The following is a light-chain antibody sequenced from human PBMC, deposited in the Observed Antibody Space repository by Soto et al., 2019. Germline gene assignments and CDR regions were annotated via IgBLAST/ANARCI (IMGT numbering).Light chain of an antibody. Sequence: EIVLTQSPGALSLSPGERATLSCRASQSVGSGVSWYQQKPDQAPRLLIYGASTRATGIPARFSGSGSGTESTLTISSLQSEDYAVYYCQQYNNWPPYTFGQGTKVDIK. CDR1: QSVGSG. CDR3: QQYNNWPPYT. V-gene: IGKV3-15*01. J-gene: IGKJ2*01. CDR2: GAS.